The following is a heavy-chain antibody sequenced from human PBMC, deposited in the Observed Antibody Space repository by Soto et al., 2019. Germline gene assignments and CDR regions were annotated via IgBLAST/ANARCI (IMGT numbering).Heavy chain of an antibody. D-gene: IGHD1-7*01. CDR3: ARESGDNWDYEAY. CDR2: ISDGGST. J-gene: IGHJ4*02. Sequence: PSETLSLTCNVSGGSIYTYYWNWIRQSPGKGLEWIGYISDGGSTNYNPSLKSRVTISVDTSKNQFFLTVNSVTAADSAVYYCARESGDNWDYEAYWGQGTPVTISS. V-gene: IGHV4-59*12. CDR1: GGSIYTYY.